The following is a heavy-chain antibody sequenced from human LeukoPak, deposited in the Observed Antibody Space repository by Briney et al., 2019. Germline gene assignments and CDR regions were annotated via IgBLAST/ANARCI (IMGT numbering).Heavy chain of an antibody. CDR1: GFSFSNYG. CDR2: IWHDGSNR. V-gene: IGHV3-33*01. J-gene: IGHJ4*02. Sequence: GGSLRLSCTASGFSFSNYGMHWVRQAPGKGPEWVALIWHDGSNRYYAEAVKGRFTISRDNSKNMLYLQMSSLRAEDTAVYYCARDRGYSYGHPFDFWGQGTLVTVSS. D-gene: IGHD5-18*01. CDR3: ARDRGYSYGHPFDF.